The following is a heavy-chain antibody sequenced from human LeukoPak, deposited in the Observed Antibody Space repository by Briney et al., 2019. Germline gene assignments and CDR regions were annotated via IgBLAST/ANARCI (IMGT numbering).Heavy chain of an antibody. V-gene: IGHV1-8*01. Sequence: GASVKVSCKASGYTFTSYDINWVRQATGQGLEWMGWMNPNSGHTGYAQKFQGRVTMTRDTSISTAYMELSSLRSEDTAVYYCIRACSGGTCYNWFDPWGQGTLVTVSS. D-gene: IGHD2-15*01. CDR1: GYTFTSYD. CDR2: MNPNSGHT. J-gene: IGHJ5*02. CDR3: IRACSGGTCYNWFDP.